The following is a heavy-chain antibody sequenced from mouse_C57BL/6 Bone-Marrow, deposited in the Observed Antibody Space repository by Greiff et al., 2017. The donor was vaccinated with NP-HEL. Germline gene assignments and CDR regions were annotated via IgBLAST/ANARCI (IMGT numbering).Heavy chain of an antibody. CDR1: GYTFTDYN. CDR2: INPNNGGT. J-gene: IGHJ4*01. V-gene: IGHV1-18*01. CDR3: ARERLRRGYYAMDY. D-gene: IGHD2-4*01. Sequence: EVQLQQSGPELVKPGASVKIPCKASGYTFTDYNMDWVKQSHGKSLEWIGDINPNNGGTIYNQKFKGKATLTVDKSSSTAYMELRSLTSEDTAVYYWARERLRRGYYAMDYWGQGTSVTVSS.